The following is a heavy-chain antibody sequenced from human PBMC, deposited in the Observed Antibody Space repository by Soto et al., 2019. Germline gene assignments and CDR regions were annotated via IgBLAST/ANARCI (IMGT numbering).Heavy chain of an antibody. CDR2: IIPIFGAP. V-gene: IGHV1-69*01. D-gene: IGHD3-10*01. CDR3: ARDLEFRDGNISHLDY. Sequence: QVQLVQSGAEVKKPGSSVKVSCKASGDTFNSHTSNWVRQAPGQGLEWMGGIIPIFGAPNYAQKFQGRVTITADDATSTVYLELSSLTSDDTAIYYCARDLEFRDGNISHLDYWGQGTLVTVSS. J-gene: IGHJ4*02. CDR1: GDTFNSHT.